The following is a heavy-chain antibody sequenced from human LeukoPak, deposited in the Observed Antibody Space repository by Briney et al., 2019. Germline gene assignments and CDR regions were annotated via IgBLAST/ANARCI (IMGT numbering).Heavy chain of an antibody. V-gene: IGHV4-61*02. CDR2: IYPSGNT. D-gene: IGHD3-3*01. Sequence: SETLSLTCTVSGGSISSDTYYWTWIRQPAGKGLEWIGRIYPSGNTNYNPSLKSRVTISVDTSKTQFSLKLSSVTAADTAVYYCARESSVTPHYYTYHYMDVWGKGTTVTVSS. CDR3: ARESSVTPHYYTYHYMDV. CDR1: GGSISSDTYY. J-gene: IGHJ6*03.